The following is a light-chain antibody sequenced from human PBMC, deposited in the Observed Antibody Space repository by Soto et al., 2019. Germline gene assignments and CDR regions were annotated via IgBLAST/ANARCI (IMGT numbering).Light chain of an antibody. V-gene: IGLV2-14*03. Sequence: QSVLTQPASVSGSPGQSITISCTGTSSDVGGYNYVSWYQLHPGKAPKLMIYDVINRPSGVSNRFSGSKSGNTASLTISGLQAEDEADYYCSSYTSSSTLGMFGGGTKVTVL. CDR2: DVI. CDR1: SSDVGGYNY. CDR3: SSYTSSSTLGM. J-gene: IGLJ3*02.